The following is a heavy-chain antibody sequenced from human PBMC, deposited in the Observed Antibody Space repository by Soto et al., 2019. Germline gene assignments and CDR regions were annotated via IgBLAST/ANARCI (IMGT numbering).Heavy chain of an antibody. CDR1: GFTFSSYS. J-gene: IGHJ4*02. D-gene: IGHD4-17*01. Sequence: GGSLRLSCAASGFTFSSYSMNWVRQAPGKGLEWVSSISSSSSYIYYADSVKGRFTISRDNAKNSLYLQMNSLRAEDTAVYYCARAVYGDYVSWYDYWGQGTLVTVSS. CDR3: ARAVYGDYVSWYDY. CDR2: ISSSSSYI. V-gene: IGHV3-21*01.